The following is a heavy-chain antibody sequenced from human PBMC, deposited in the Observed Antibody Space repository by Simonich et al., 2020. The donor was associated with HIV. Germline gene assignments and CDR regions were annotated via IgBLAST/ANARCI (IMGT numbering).Heavy chain of an antibody. CDR2: INHSGST. CDR1: GGSFSGYY. Sequence: QVQLQQWGAGLLKPAETLSLTCAVYGGSFSGYYWSWIRQPPGKGLEWIGEINHSGSTIFNPSLKSRVTISVDTSKNQFSLKLSSVTAADTAVYYCARPHPTTVTTPYFDYWGQGTLVTVSS. V-gene: IGHV4-34*01. D-gene: IGHD4-17*01. CDR3: ARPHPTTVTTPYFDY. J-gene: IGHJ4*02.